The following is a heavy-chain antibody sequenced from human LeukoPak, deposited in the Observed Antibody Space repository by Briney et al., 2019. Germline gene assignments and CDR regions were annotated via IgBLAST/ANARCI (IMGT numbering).Heavy chain of an antibody. CDR2: ISYDGSNK. V-gene: IGHV3-30-3*01. CDR3: ARVNYYGSGRYFDY. CDR1: GFTFNNYA. J-gene: IGHJ4*02. D-gene: IGHD3-10*01. Sequence: GGSLRLSCAAAGFTFNNYAMSWVRQAPGKGLEWVAVISYDGSNKYYADSVKGRFTISRDNSKNTLYLQMNSLRAEDTAVYYCARVNYYGSGRYFDYWGQGTLVTVSS.